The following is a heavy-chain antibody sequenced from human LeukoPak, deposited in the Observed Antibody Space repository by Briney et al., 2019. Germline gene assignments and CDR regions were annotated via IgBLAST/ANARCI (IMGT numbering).Heavy chain of an antibody. Sequence: SETLSLTCTVSGGSISSYYWSCIRQPPGKGLEWIGYIYYSGSTNYNPSLKSRVTISVDTSKNQFSLKLSSVTAAGTAVYYCARLDYGDYYYFDYWGQGTLVTVSS. CDR3: ARLDYGDYYYFDY. CDR2: IYYSGST. D-gene: IGHD4-17*01. CDR1: GGSISSYY. V-gene: IGHV4-59*08. J-gene: IGHJ4*02.